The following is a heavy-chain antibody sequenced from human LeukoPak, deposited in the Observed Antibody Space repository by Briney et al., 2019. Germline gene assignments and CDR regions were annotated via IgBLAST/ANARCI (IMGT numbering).Heavy chain of an antibody. CDR1: GYTFINSD. CDR3: ARVYYYDSSGYYYEHFDY. Sequence: ASVKVSCKASGYTFINSDINWVRQATGQGLEWMGWMNPNSGNTGYTQKFQGRISITRNTSISTAYMELSSLRSEDTAVYYCARVYYYDSSGYYYEHFDYWGQGTLVTVSS. D-gene: IGHD3-22*01. V-gene: IGHV1-8*03. CDR2: MNPNSGNT. J-gene: IGHJ4*02.